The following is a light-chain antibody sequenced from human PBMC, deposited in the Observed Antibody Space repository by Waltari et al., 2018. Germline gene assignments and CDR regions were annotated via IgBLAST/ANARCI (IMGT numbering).Light chain of an antibody. J-gene: IGKJ1*01. CDR1: QGLVSSDGNTY. V-gene: IGKV2-30*01. Sequence: DVAMTQSPLSLPVTLGQPAPLPRRSSQGLVSSDGNTYFNWFQQRPGQAPRRLLYKVSNRDSGVPDRFSGSGSGTDFTLRISRVEAEDVGVYYCMQGTHWPWTFGQGTKVEIK. CDR2: KVS. CDR3: MQGTHWPWT.